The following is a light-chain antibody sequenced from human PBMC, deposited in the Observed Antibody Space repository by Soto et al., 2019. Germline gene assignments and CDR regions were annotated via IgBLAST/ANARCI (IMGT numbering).Light chain of an antibody. V-gene: IGLV2-11*01. CDR1: SSDVGGYNY. J-gene: IGLJ1*01. CDR2: DVT. Sequence: QSVLTQPRSVSGSPGQSVTISCAGTSSDVGGYNYVSWYQQHPGKAPKLMIYDVTKRPSGVPNRFSGSKSGNRASLTIPGLQGGDGAYYYCCSYAGSYSYVFGVGTKVTVL. CDR3: CSYAGSYSYV.